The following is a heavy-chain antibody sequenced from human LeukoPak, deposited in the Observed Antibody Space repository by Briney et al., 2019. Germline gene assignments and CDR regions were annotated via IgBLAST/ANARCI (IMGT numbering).Heavy chain of an antibody. Sequence: PSETLSLTCTVSGGSISSYYWIWIRQPPGKGLEWIGYIYYSGSTNYNPSLKSRVTISVDTSKNQFSLKLSSVTAADTAAYYCASVATDAFDIWGQGTMVTVSS. D-gene: IGHD2-15*01. CDR1: GGSISSYY. CDR2: IYYSGST. J-gene: IGHJ3*02. V-gene: IGHV4-59*01. CDR3: ASVATDAFDI.